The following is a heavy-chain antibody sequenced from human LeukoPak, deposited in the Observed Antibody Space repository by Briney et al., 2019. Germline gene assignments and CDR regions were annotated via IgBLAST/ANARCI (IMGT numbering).Heavy chain of an antibody. CDR3: ARDQGYCSGGSCYLFHFDY. D-gene: IGHD2-15*01. Sequence: GGSLRLSCAASGFTFSSYAMHWVRQAPGKGLEWVAVISYDGSNKYYADSVKGRFTISRDNSKNTLYLQMNSLRAEDTAVYYCARDQGYCSGGSCYLFHFDYWGQGTLVTVSS. CDR1: GFTFSSYA. J-gene: IGHJ4*02. V-gene: IGHV3-30*04. CDR2: ISYDGSNK.